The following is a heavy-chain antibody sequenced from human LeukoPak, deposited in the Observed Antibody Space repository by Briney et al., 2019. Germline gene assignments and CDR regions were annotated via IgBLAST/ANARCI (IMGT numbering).Heavy chain of an antibody. CDR2: ISAYNGNT. CDR3: AREIHQPYYYYGMDV. V-gene: IGHV1-18*01. CDR1: GYTFTSYG. Sequence: ASVKVSCKASGYTFTSYGISWVRQAPGQGLEWMGWISAYNGNTNYAQKLQGRVTMTTDTSTSTAYMELRSLRSDDTAVYYCAREIHQPYYYYGMDVWGQGTTVTVSS. D-gene: IGHD2-2*01. J-gene: IGHJ6*02.